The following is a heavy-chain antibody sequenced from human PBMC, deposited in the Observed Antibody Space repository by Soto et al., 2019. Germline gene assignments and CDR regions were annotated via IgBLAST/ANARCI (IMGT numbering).Heavy chain of an antibody. CDR1: GDSVSSNSSA. D-gene: IGHD6-13*01. Sequence: SQTLSLTCAISGDSVSSNSSAWNWISQSPSRGLEWLGRTYYRSKWYNDYAVSVKSRITINPDTSKNQFSLQLNSVTPEDTAVYYCARSIAAATPYYFDYWGQGTLVTVSS. CDR2: TYYRSKWYN. J-gene: IGHJ4*02. CDR3: ARSIAAATPYYFDY. V-gene: IGHV6-1*01.